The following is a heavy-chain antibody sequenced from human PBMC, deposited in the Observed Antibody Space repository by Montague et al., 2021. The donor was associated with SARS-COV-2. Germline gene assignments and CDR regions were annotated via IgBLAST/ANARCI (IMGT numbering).Heavy chain of an antibody. CDR2: IFYRGNT. J-gene: IGHJ5*02. Sequence: SETLSLTCTVSGGSINNTSYYWGWIRQPPGKGLEWIGSIFYRGNTHYNAARKSRVTVPVDTSKNQFSLNLTSVTAADTDLYYCARLTTSGSIAWGQGTLVTVSS. D-gene: IGHD6-19*01. CDR3: ARLTTSGSIA. CDR1: GGSINNTSYY. V-gene: IGHV4-39*01.